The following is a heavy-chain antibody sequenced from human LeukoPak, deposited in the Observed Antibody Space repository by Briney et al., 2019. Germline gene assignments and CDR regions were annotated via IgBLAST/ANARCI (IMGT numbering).Heavy chain of an antibody. V-gene: IGHV3-23*01. CDR2: ISVSGSST. Sequence: GGSLRLSCAASGFTFSSYAMNWVRRAPGKGLEWVSSISVSGSSTKFADSVMGRFTISRDNSQNTLYLQMNSLRAEDTAVYYCARVLNYYDSSGYYFSYWGQGTLVTVSS. D-gene: IGHD3-22*01. CDR1: GFTFSSYA. J-gene: IGHJ4*02. CDR3: ARVLNYYDSSGYYFSY.